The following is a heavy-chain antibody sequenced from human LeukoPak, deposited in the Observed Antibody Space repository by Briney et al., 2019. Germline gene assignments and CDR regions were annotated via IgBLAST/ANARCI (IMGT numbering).Heavy chain of an antibody. D-gene: IGHD3-22*01. J-gene: IGHJ4*02. CDR2: VCHTGNT. CDR1: GYSISSGYC. CDR3: VRDHYDTTGNDF. V-gene: IGHV4-38-2*02. Sequence: SETLSLTCVVSGYSISSGYCWAWIRQPPGKGLEWIGTVCHTGNTYYIPSLRSRLTISMDRPNNQFFLDLRSVTAADTAVYYCVRDHYDTTGNDFWGRGTLVTVSS.